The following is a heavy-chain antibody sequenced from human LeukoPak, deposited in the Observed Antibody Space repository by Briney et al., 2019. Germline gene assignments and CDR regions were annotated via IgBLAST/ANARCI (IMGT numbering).Heavy chain of an antibody. CDR2: IYSGGSI. J-gene: IGHJ1*01. CDR3: ARGYYDILTGSRPEYFQH. Sequence: GGSLRLSCAASGFTVSSNYMSWVRQAPGKGLEWVSVIYSGGSIYYADSVKGRFTISRDNSKSTLHLQMNSLRAEDTAVYYCARGYYDILTGSRPEYFQHWGQGTLVTVSS. D-gene: IGHD3-9*01. V-gene: IGHV3-53*01. CDR1: GFTVSSNY.